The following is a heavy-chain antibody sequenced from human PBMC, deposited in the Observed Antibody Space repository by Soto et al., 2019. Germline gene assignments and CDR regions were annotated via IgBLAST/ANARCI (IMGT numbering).Heavy chain of an antibody. CDR1: GFTFDDYA. D-gene: IGHD5-18*01. Sequence: GGSLRISWAASGFTFDDYAMHWVRQAPGKGLEWVSGISLNSGSIGYADSVKGRFTISRDNAKNSLYLQMNSLRAEDTALYYCAKDRAQLNYYGMDVWGQGTTVTVSS. CDR2: ISLNSGSI. V-gene: IGHV3-9*01. J-gene: IGHJ6*02. CDR3: AKDRAQLNYYGMDV.